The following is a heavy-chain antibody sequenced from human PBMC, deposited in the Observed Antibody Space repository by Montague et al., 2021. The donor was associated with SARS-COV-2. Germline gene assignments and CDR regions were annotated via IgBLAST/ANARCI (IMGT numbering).Heavy chain of an antibody. Sequence: SETLSLTCTVSSDSVSSGKYFWTWIRRPPGKGLERIGYIFYTGSANYNPSLKSRVTISVDTSNNQFSLKLKSMSAADTAVYYCARVGNYLGVYWGQGILVTVSS. J-gene: IGHJ4*02. CDR2: IFYTGSA. V-gene: IGHV4-61*01. D-gene: IGHD3-10*01. CDR1: SDSVSSGKYF. CDR3: ARVGNYLGVY.